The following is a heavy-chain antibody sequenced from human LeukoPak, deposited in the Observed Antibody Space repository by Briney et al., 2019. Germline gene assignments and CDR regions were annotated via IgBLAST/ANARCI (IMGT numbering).Heavy chain of an antibody. Sequence: GGSLRLSCSASGFTFSGYGMSWVRQPPGKGLEWVSSISGSGANTYYADSVKGRFTISRDNAKNSLYLQMNSLRDDDTAVYYCARVGWTMVRGAPYYYYYMDVWGKGTTVTISS. V-gene: IGHV3-23*01. J-gene: IGHJ6*03. CDR3: ARVGWTMVRGAPYYYYYMDV. CDR2: ISGSGANT. D-gene: IGHD3-10*01. CDR1: GFTFSGYG.